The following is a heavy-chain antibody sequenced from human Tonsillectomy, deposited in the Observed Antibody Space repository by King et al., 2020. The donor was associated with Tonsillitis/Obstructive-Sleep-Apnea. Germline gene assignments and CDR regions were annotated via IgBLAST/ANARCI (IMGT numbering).Heavy chain of an antibody. Sequence: QLVQSGAEVKKPGESLKISCKGSGNSFTSYWIGWVRQMPGKGLEWRGIIYPGDSDTRYSPSFQGQVTISADKSISTAYLQWSSLKASDTAMYYCARHWEYSSSSNWFDPWGQGTLVTVSS. CDR3: ARHWEYSSSSNWFDP. D-gene: IGHD6-6*01. V-gene: IGHV5-51*01. CDR1: GNSFTSYW. J-gene: IGHJ5*02. CDR2: IYPGDSDT.